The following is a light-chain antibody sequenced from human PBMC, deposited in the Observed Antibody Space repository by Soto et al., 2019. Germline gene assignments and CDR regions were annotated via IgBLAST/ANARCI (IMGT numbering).Light chain of an antibody. CDR1: QSISSW. CDR2: DAS. CDR3: QQYNSYPWT. J-gene: IGKJ1*01. Sequence: DIQMTQSPSTLSASVGDRVTIPCRPSQSISSWLAWYQQKPGKAPKLLIYDASSLESGVPSRFSGSGSGTEFTLTISSLQPDDFATYYCQQYNSYPWTFGQGTKVDIK. V-gene: IGKV1-5*01.